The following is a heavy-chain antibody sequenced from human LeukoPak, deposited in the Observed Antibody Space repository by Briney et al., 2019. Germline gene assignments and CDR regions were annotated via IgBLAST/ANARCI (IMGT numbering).Heavy chain of an antibody. CDR2: ICAYNGNT. Sequence: ASVKVSCKPSGYTFTSYGISWVPHTPGQGLEWMGWICAYNGNTNYAQKLQGRVTMTTDTSTSTAHMELRSLRSDDTAVYYCARAYPLYDYVWGSYRYYDYWGQGTLVTVSS. CDR3: ARAYPLYDYVWGSYRYYDY. CDR1: GYTFTSYG. V-gene: IGHV1-18*01. J-gene: IGHJ4*02. D-gene: IGHD3-16*02.